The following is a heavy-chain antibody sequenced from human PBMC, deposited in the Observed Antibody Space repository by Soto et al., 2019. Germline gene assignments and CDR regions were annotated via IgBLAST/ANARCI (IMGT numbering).Heavy chain of an antibody. V-gene: IGHV4-59*01. J-gene: IGHJ4*02. CDR1: GGSISSYY. D-gene: IGHD1-26*01. CDR2: IYYSGST. Sequence: QVQLQESGPGLVKPSETLSLTCTVSGGSISSYYWSWIRQPPGKGLEWIGYIYYSGSTNYNPSLKSRVTISVDTSKNQFSLKLSSVTAADTAVYYCAGALGSGSYYVGYWGQGTLVTVSS. CDR3: AGALGSGSYYVGY.